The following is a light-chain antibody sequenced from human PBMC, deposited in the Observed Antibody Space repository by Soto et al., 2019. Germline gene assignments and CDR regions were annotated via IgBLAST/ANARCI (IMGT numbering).Light chain of an antibody. CDR1: SNDVGAYNY. J-gene: IGLJ1*01. CDR2: DVN. CDR3: CSYAGSQTYV. V-gene: IGLV2-11*01. Sequence: SALTQPRSVSGSPGQSVTISCTGTSNDVGAYNYVSWYQQHPGKAPKLMIYDVNERPSGVPDRFSGSKSGNTASLTISGLQAEDGADYYCCSYAGSQTYVFGTGTKVTVL.